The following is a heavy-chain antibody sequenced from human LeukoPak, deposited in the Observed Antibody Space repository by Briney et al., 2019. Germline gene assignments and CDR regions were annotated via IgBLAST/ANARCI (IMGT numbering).Heavy chain of an antibody. Sequence: ASVKVSCKASGYTFTSYDINWVRQATGQGLEWMGWMNPNSDNTGYARKFQGRVTITRNTSISTAYMELSSLRFEDTAVYYCARGTCGGDCYVDYWGQGTLVTVSS. CDR1: GYTFTSYD. V-gene: IGHV1-8*01. CDR2: MNPNSDNT. J-gene: IGHJ4*02. D-gene: IGHD2-21*02. CDR3: ARGTCGGDCYVDY.